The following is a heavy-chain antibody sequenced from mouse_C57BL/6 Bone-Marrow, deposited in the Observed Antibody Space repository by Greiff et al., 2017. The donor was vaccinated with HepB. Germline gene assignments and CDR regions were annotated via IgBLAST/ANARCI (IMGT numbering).Heavy chain of an antibody. V-gene: IGHV1-54*01. CDR2: INPGSGGT. CDR1: GYAFTNYL. J-gene: IGHJ2*01. Sequence: VQLVESGAELVRPGTSVKVSCKASGYAFTNYLIEWVKQRPGQGLEWIGVINPGSGGTNYNEKFKGKATLTADKSSSTAYMQLSSLTSEDSAVYFCARSIYYYGSSCDYFDYWGQGTTLTVSS. D-gene: IGHD1-1*01. CDR3: ARSIYYYGSSCDYFDY.